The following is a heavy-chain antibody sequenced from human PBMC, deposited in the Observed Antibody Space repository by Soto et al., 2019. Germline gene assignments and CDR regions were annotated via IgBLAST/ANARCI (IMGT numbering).Heavy chain of an antibody. V-gene: IGHV3-21*01. CDR2: ISSSSSYI. Sequence: GGSLRLSCAASGFTFSSYSMNWVRQAPGKGLEWVSSISSSSSYIYYADSVKGRFTISRDNAKNSLYLQMNSLRAEDTAVYYCARDRGSSWFSPFDYWGQGTLVTVSS. D-gene: IGHD6-13*01. CDR3: ARDRGSSWFSPFDY. J-gene: IGHJ4*02. CDR1: GFTFSSYS.